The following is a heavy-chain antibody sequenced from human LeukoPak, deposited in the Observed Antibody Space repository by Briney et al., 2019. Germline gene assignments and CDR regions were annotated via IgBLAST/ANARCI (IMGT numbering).Heavy chain of an antibody. CDR1: GGSISSGGYY. CDR2: IHYSGST. Sequence: PSETLSPTCTVSGGSISSGGYYWGWIRQPPGKGLEWIGSIHYSGSTYYNPSLKSRVTISVDTSKKQISLKLSSVTAADTAVYYCARVPKAATPVRNYYYYYIDVWGKGTTVTVSS. CDR3: ARVPKAATPVRNYYYYYIDV. V-gene: IGHV4-39*01. J-gene: IGHJ6*03. D-gene: IGHD2-2*01.